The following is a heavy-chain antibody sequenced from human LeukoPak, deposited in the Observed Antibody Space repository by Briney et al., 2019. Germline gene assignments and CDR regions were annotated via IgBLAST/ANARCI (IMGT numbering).Heavy chain of an antibody. D-gene: IGHD5-12*01. CDR2: IIPILGIA. J-gene: IGHJ6*02. CDR1: GGTFSSYA. Sequence: GASVKVSCKASGGTFSSYAISWVRQAPGQGLEWMGRIIPILGIANYAQKFQGRVTITADKSTSTAYMELSSLRSEDTAVYYCARDLGYASYYYYGMDVWGQGTTVTVSS. CDR3: ARDLGYASYYYYGMDV. V-gene: IGHV1-69*04.